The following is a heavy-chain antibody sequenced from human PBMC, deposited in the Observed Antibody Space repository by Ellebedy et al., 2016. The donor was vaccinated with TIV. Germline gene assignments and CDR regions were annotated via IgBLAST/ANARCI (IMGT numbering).Heavy chain of an antibody. CDR3: ARATWELLEYGY. V-gene: IGHV1-46*01. D-gene: IGHD1-26*01. Sequence: ASVKVSXKASGYTFTSYYMHWVRQAPGQGLEWMGIINPSGGSTSYAQKFQGRVTMTRDTSTSTVYMELSSLRSEDTAVYYCARATWELLEYGYWGQGTLVTVSS. J-gene: IGHJ4*02. CDR1: GYTFTSYY. CDR2: INPSGGST.